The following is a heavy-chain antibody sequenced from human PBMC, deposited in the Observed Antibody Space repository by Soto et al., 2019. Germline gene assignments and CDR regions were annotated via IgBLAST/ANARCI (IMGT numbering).Heavy chain of an antibody. D-gene: IGHD2-15*01. CDR2: ISSSGSTI. CDR3: ARDGIEGLYCSGGSCYSGYYDSSGYPVDY. CDR1: GFTFSDYY. V-gene: IGHV3-11*01. J-gene: IGHJ4*02. Sequence: QVQLVESGGGLVKPGGSLRLSCAASGFTFSDYYMSWIRQAPGKGLEWVSYISSSGSTIYYADSVKGRFTISRDNAKNSLYLQMNSLRAEDTAVYYCARDGIEGLYCSGGSCYSGYYDSSGYPVDYWGQGTLVTVSS.